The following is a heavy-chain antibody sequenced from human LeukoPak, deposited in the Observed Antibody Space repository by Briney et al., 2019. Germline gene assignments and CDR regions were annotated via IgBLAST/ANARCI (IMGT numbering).Heavy chain of an antibody. CDR2: INHSGST. D-gene: IGHD3-10*01. Sequence: PSETLSLTCAVYGGSFSGYYWSWIRQPPGKGLEWIGEINHSGSTNYNPSLKSRVTISVDTSKNQFSLKLSSVTAADTAVYYCARASLVRHNWFDPWGQGTLVTVSS. V-gene: IGHV4-34*01. J-gene: IGHJ5*02. CDR3: ARASLVRHNWFDP. CDR1: GGSFSGYY.